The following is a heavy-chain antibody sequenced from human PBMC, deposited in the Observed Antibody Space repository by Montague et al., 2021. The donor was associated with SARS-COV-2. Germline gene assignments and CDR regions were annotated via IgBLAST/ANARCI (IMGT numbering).Heavy chain of an antibody. D-gene: IGHD3-10*01. CDR1: GFTFSSYD. CDR2: IGTAGDT. Sequence: SLRLSCAASGFTFSSYDMHWVRQATGKGLEWVSAIGTAGDTYYPGSVKGRFTISRENAKNSLYLQMNSLRAGDTAVYYCARGETYYYGSGSYFNLRYYSGMDVWGQGTTVTVSS. CDR3: ARGETYYYGSGSYFNLRYYSGMDV. V-gene: IGHV3-13*04. J-gene: IGHJ6*02.